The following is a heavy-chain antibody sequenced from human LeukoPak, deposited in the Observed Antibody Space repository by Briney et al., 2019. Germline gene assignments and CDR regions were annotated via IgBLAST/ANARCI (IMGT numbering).Heavy chain of an antibody. D-gene: IGHD3-22*01. CDR1: GFTFSSYA. V-gene: IGHV3-23*01. Sequence: GGSLRLSCAASGFTFSSYAMSWVRQAPGKGLEWVSAISGSGGSTYYADSVKGRFTISRDNSKNTLYLQMNSLRAEDTAVYYCAKAYYDSSGPYGFGYYYYYMDVWGKGTTVTVSS. CDR2: ISGSGGST. J-gene: IGHJ6*03. CDR3: AKAYYDSSGPYGFGYYYYYMDV.